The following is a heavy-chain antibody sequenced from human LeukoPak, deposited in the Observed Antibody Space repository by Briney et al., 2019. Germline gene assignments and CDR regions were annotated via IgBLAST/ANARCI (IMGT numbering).Heavy chain of an antibody. CDR2: IWCDGGNK. CDR1: GFTFSYYG. V-gene: IGHV3-33*01. J-gene: IGHJ6*02. D-gene: IGHD2-2*01. CDR3: ARDAVPSADYYYGMDV. Sequence: GGSLSCYGAASGFTFSYYGMHWVRQAPGKGLVWGVVIWCDGGNKYYADSVKSRFTISRDNSKNTLYLQMNSLRAEDTAVYYCARDAVPSADYYYGMDVWGQGTTVTVSS.